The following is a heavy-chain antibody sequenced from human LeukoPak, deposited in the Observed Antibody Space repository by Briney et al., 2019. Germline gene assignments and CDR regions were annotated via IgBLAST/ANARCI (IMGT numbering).Heavy chain of an antibody. CDR1: GYTFTGYY. V-gene: IGHV1-2*02. CDR3: ARDAKGAAGSLDY. Sequence: ASVKVSCKASGYTFTGYYMHWVRQAPGQGLEWMGWINPNSGGTNYAQKFQGRVTMTRDTSISTAYMELSSLRSEDTAVYYCARDAKGAAGSLDYWGQGTLVTVSS. D-gene: IGHD6-13*01. J-gene: IGHJ4*02. CDR2: INPNSGGT.